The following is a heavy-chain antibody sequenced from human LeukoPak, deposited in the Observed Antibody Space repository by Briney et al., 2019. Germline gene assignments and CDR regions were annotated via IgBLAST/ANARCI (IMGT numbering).Heavy chain of an antibody. Sequence: PSETLSLTCTVSGGSISSYYWSWIRQPPGKGLEWIGYIYYSGSTNYSPSLKSRVTISVDTSKNQFSLKLNSVTAADTAVYYCARYGSGSSEHGNGFDPWGQGTLVTVSS. D-gene: IGHD3-10*01. J-gene: IGHJ5*02. CDR1: GGSISSYY. V-gene: IGHV4-59*01. CDR2: IYYSGST. CDR3: ARYGSGSSEHGNGFDP.